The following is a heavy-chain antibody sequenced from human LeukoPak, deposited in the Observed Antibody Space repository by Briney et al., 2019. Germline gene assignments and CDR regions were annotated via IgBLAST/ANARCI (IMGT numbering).Heavy chain of an antibody. CDR2: INHSGST. CDR3: ATLAVATTSEYDY. Sequence: PSETLSLTCAVYGGSFSGYYWSWIRQPPGKGLEWIGEINHSGSTNYNPSLKSRVTISVDTSKNQFSLKLTSVTAADTGVYYCATLAVATTSEYDYWGQGTLVTVSS. J-gene: IGHJ4*02. D-gene: IGHD6-19*01. V-gene: IGHV4-34*01. CDR1: GGSFSGYY.